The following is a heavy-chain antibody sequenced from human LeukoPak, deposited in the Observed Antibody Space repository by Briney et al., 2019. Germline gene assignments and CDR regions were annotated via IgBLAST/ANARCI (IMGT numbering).Heavy chain of an antibody. J-gene: IGHJ3*02. Sequence: ASVKVSCKASGYTFTSYGISWVRQAPGQGLEWMGWISAYNGNTNYAQKLQGRVTMTTDTSTSTAYMELRSLRSDDTAVYYCAKAFPYFSGSYDAFDIWGQGTMVTVSS. V-gene: IGHV1-18*01. CDR1: GYTFTSYG. D-gene: IGHD1-26*01. CDR3: AKAFPYFSGSYDAFDI. CDR2: ISAYNGNT.